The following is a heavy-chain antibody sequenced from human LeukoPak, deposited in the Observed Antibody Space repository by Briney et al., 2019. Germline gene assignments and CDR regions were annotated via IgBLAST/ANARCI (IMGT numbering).Heavy chain of an antibody. J-gene: IGHJ4*02. D-gene: IGHD5-24*01. CDR2: IIPILGIA. CDR3: ARVRGEMATTGGYYFDY. CDR1: GGTFSSYA. Sequence: VASVKVSCKASGGTFSSYAISWVRQAPGQGLEWMGRIIPILGIANYAQKFQGRVTITADKSTSTAYMELSSLRSEDTAVYYCARVRGEMATTGGYYFDYWGQGTLVTVSS. V-gene: IGHV1-69*04.